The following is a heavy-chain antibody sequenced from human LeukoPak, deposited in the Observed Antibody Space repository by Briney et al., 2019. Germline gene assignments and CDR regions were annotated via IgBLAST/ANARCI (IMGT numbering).Heavy chain of an antibody. Sequence: PGGSLRLSCAASGFTFSSYAMHWVRQAPGKGLEWVAVISYDGSNKYYADSVKGRFTSSRDNSKNTLYLQMNSLRGEDTAVYYCARAPVFYSSSTGKVFYGKDVWGQGTTVTVSS. CDR1: GFTFSSYA. J-gene: IGHJ6*02. D-gene: IGHD6-13*01. V-gene: IGHV3-30*04. CDR2: ISYDGSNK. CDR3: ARAPVFYSSSTGKVFYGKDV.